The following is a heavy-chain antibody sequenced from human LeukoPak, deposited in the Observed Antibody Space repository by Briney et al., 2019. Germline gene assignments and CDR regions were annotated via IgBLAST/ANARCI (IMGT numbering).Heavy chain of an antibody. CDR1: GFTFSSYT. V-gene: IGHV3-30*02. CDR2: IRYDGSNK. J-gene: IGHJ4*02. Sequence: TGGSLRLSCAASGFTFSSYTMNWVRQAPGKGLEWVAFIRYDGSNKYYADSVKGRFTISRDNSKNTLYLQMNSLRAEDTAIYYCATYRQVLLPFESWGQGTLVTVSS. CDR3: ATYRQVLLPFES. D-gene: IGHD2-8*02.